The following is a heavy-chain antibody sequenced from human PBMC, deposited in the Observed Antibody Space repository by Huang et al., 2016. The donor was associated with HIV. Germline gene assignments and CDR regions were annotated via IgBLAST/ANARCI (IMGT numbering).Heavy chain of an antibody. V-gene: IGHV3-30-3*01. CDR3: ARSEPSRYYFDY. Sequence: QVQLVESGGGVVKPGTSLRISCAASGFTFSNYAMNWVRQGPGKGLGWVAVISNEGSTKYYADSGKGRFTISRDNSKNTVYLQMNSLRAEDTAVYYCARSEPSRYYFDYWGQGTLVTVSS. CDR1: GFTFSNYA. J-gene: IGHJ4*02. CDR2: ISNEGSTK.